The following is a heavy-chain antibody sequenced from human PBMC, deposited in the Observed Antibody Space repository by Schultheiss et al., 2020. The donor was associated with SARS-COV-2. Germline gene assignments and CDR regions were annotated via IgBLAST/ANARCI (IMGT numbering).Heavy chain of an antibody. CDR1: GFTFSSYS. CDR2: ISSSSSYI. Sequence: GGSLRLSCAASGFTFSSYSMNWVRQAPGKGLEWVSSISSSSSYIYYADSVKGRFTISRDNAKNSLYLQMNSLRAEDTAVYYCARKGPEYCSGGSCYSTGYDYWGQGTLVTVSS. J-gene: IGHJ4*02. CDR3: ARKGPEYCSGGSCYSTGYDY. D-gene: IGHD2-15*01. V-gene: IGHV3-21*01.